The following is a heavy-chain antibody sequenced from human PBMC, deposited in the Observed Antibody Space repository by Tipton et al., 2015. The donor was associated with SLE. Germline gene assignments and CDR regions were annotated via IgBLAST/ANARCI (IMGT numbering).Heavy chain of an antibody. CDR2: IYPSGST. V-gene: IGHV4-30-2*01. J-gene: IGHJ4*02. Sequence: TLSLTCVVSGGSINTYSWSWIRQPPGKGLEWIGYIYPSGSTFYNPSLESRVTISLDRSKNQFSLKLSSVTAADTAVYFCARLRIVYGFHGLDYWGLGTRVTVSA. CDR1: GGSINTYS. D-gene: IGHD2-8*01. CDR3: ARLRIVYGFHGLDY.